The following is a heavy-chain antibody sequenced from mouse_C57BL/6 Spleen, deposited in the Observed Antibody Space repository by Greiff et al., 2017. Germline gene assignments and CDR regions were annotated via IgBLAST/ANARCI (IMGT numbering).Heavy chain of an antibody. CDR1: GSAFRSSW. Sequence: QVQLKQSGPELVKPGASVKISCKASGSAFRSSWMNWVKQRPGKGLEWIGRIYPGDGDTNYNGKFKGKATLTADKSSSTAYMQRSSLTSEDSAVYFGGRYGSSYGWYFDVWGTGTTVTVSS. CDR2: IYPGDGDT. CDR3: GRYGSSYGWYFDV. D-gene: IGHD1-1*01. J-gene: IGHJ1*03. V-gene: IGHV1-82*01.